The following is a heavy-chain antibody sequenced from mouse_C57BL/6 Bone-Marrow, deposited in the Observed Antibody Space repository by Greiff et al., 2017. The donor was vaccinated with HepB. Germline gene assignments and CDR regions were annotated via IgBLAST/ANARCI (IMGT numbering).Heavy chain of an antibody. CDR3: AREVLRRRMDY. J-gene: IGHJ4*01. Sequence: EVQRVESGPGLVKPSQSLSLTCSVTGYSITSGYYWNWIRQFPGNKLEWMGYISYDGSNNYNPSLKNRISITRDTSKNQFFLKLNSVTTEDTATYYCAREVLRRRMDYWGQGTSVTVSS. D-gene: IGHD1-1*01. CDR2: ISYDGSN. CDR1: GYSITSGYY. V-gene: IGHV3-6*01.